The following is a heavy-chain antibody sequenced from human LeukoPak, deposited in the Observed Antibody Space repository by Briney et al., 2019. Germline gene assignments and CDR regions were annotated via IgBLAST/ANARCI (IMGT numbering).Heavy chain of an antibody. CDR2: ISYDGSNK. CDR1: GFTFSSYG. CDR3: AKVSPVEDTIDY. J-gene: IGHJ4*02. D-gene: IGHD2-15*01. V-gene: IGHV3-30*18. Sequence: TGGSLRLSCAASGFTFSSYGMHWVRQAPGKGLEWVAVISYDGSNKYYADSVKGRFTISRDKSKNTLYLQMNSLRAEDTAVYYCAKVSPVEDTIDYWGQGTLVTVSS.